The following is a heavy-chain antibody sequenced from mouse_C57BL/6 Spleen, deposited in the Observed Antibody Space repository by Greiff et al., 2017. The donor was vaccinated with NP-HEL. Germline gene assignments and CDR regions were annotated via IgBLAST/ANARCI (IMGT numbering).Heavy chain of an antibody. Sequence: EVKLVESGGGLVKPGGSLKLSCAASGFTFSSYAMSWVRQTPEKRLEWVATISDGGSYTYYPDNVKGRFTISRDNAKNNLYLQMSHLKSEDTAMYYCAREGNYYGHYYAMDYWGQGTSVTVSS. V-gene: IGHV5-4*01. J-gene: IGHJ4*01. D-gene: IGHD1-1*01. CDR1: GFTFSSYA. CDR3: AREGNYYGHYYAMDY. CDR2: ISDGGSYT.